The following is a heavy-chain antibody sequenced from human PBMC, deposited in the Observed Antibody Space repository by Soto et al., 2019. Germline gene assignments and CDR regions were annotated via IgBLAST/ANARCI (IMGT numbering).Heavy chain of an antibody. J-gene: IGHJ4*02. CDR2: IWYDGSNK. Sequence: GSLRLSCAASGFTFSSYGMHWVRQAPGKGLEWVAVIWYDGSNKYYADSVKGRFTISRDNSKNTLYLQMNSMRAEDTAVYYCAKKDTRTWTFDYWGQGTLVTVSS. CDR1: GFTFSSYG. V-gene: IGHV3-33*06. D-gene: IGHD2-15*01. CDR3: AKKDTRTWTFDY.